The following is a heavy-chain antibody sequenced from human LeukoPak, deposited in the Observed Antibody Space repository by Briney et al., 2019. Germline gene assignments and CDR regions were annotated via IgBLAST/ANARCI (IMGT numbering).Heavy chain of an antibody. D-gene: IGHD5-12*01. CDR3: ARTVGYSGYQYYFDS. CDR1: GGSISSSRYY. CDR2: IYYSGST. Sequence: PSETLSLTCTVSGGSISSSRYYWGWIRQPPGEGLEWIGTIYYSGSTYDNPSLKSRVTISVDTSKNQFSLKLTSVTAADTAVYHCARTVGYSGYQYYFDSWGQGTLVTVSS. V-gene: IGHV4-39*01. J-gene: IGHJ4*02.